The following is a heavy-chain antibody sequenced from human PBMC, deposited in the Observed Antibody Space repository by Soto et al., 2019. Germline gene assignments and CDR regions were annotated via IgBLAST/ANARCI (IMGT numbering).Heavy chain of an antibody. Sequence: ASVKVSCKASGYTFTSYYMHWVRQAPGQGLEWMGIINPSGGSTSYAQKFQGRVTMTRDTSTSTVYMELSSLRSEDTAVYYCARGAPIAALYYYYYMDVWGKGTTVTVSS. J-gene: IGHJ6*03. D-gene: IGHD6-6*01. CDR1: GYTFTSYY. CDR2: INPSGGST. CDR3: ARGAPIAALYYYYYMDV. V-gene: IGHV1-46*03.